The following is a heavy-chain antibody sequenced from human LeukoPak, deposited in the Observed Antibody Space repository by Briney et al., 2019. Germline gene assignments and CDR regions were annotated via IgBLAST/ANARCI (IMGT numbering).Heavy chain of an antibody. CDR3: ARGGSYCSSTSCYDRIPRGWFDP. Sequence: SETLSLTCTVSGGSLSNSGYYWSWIRQPPGKGLEWIGEINHSGSTNYNPSLKSRVTISVDTSKNQFSLKLSSVTAADTAVYYCARGGSYCSSTSCYDRIPRGWFDPWGQGTLVAVSS. CDR1: GGSLSNSGYY. CDR2: INHSGST. V-gene: IGHV4-34*01. D-gene: IGHD2-2*01. J-gene: IGHJ5*02.